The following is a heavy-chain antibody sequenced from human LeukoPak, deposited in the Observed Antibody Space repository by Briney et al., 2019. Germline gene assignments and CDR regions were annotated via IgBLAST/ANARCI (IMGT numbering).Heavy chain of an antibody. CDR3: ARRTAAPGSSWYLSDY. D-gene: IGHD6-13*01. J-gene: IGHJ4*02. Sequence: SGPTLVKPTQTLTLTCTFSGFSLSTSGVGVGWIRQPPGKALEWLALIYWDDDKRYSPSLKSRLTITKDTSKNQVVLTMTNMDPVDTATYYSARRTAAPGSSWYLSDYWGQGTLVTVSS. CDR2: IYWDDDK. V-gene: IGHV2-5*02. CDR1: GFSLSTSGVG.